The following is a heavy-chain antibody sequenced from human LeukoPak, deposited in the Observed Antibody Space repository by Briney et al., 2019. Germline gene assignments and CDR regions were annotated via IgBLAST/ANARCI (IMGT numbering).Heavy chain of an antibody. CDR1: GGSISSSSYY. D-gene: IGHD6-13*01. CDR2: INHSGST. CDR3: ARGRKQLVLYYYYYYMDV. J-gene: IGHJ6*03. V-gene: IGHV4-39*07. Sequence: SETLSLTCTVSGGSISSSSYYWSWIRQPPGKGLEWIGEINHSGSTNYNPSLKSRVTISVDTSKNQFSLKVSSVTAADTAVYYCARGRKQLVLYYYYYYMDVWGKGTTVTVSS.